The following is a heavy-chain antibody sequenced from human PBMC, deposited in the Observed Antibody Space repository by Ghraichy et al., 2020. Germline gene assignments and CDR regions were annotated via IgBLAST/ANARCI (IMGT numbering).Heavy chain of an antibody. J-gene: IGHJ4*02. CDR1: SGSISSADNY. CDR3: AREDLTGFFDY. CDR2: IFHTGSH. Sequence: SETLSLTCSVSSGSISSADNYWSWIRQSPGKGLEWIGYIFHTGSHYYNPSLNSRVTISVDTSNNQFSLKLHSVTAADTAVYYCAREDLTGFFDYRGPETRVTVSS. D-gene: IGHD3-9*01. V-gene: IGHV4-30-4*01.